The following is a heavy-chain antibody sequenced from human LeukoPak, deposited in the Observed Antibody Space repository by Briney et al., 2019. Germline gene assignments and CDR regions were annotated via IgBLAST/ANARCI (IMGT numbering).Heavy chain of an antibody. CDR3: ARLFYNYYDSSGLDY. CDR2: IYSGGST. Sequence: GGSLRLSCAASGFTVSSNYMSWVRQAPGKGLEWVSVIYSGGSTYYADSVKGRFTISRDNSKNTLYLQMNSLRAEDTAVYYCARLFYNYYDSSGLDYWGQGTLVTVSS. J-gene: IGHJ4*02. V-gene: IGHV3-53*01. CDR1: GFTVSSNY. D-gene: IGHD3-22*01.